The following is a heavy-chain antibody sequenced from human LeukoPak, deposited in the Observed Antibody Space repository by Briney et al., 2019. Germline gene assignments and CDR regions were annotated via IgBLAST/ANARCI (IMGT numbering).Heavy chain of an antibody. V-gene: IGHV4-34*01. CDR2: INHSGST. Sequence: SETLSLTCAVYGGSFSGYYWRWIRQPPGKGLEWIGEINHSGSTNYNPSLKSRVTISVDTSKNQFSLKLSSVTAADTAVYYCARRRHYYGSGGLDYWGQGTLVTVSS. D-gene: IGHD3-10*01. CDR3: ARRRHYYGSGGLDY. CDR1: GGSFSGYY. J-gene: IGHJ4*02.